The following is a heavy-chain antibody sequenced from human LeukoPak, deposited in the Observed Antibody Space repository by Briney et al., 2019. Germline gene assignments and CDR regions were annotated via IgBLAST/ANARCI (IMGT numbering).Heavy chain of an antibody. Sequence: GGSLRLSCAASGFTFNAYSMNWVRQAPGKGLEWVSNIISRGDTTYYAASVKGRFTISRDNAKNSVFLHLNSLRGDDTAVYYCARGRGYCTGVSCDIDYWGQGTLVTVSS. D-gene: IGHD2-8*02. J-gene: IGHJ4*02. CDR3: ARGRGYCTGVSCDIDY. CDR1: GFTFNAYS. V-gene: IGHV3-48*04. CDR2: IISRGDTT.